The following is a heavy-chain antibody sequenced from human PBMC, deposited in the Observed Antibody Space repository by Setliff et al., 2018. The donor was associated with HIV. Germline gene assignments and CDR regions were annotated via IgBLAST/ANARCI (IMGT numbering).Heavy chain of an antibody. Sequence: SETLSLTCTVSGGSISSNNYYWGWIRQPPGKGLEWIGSINYSGSTYQNPSLKSRVTISVDTSKNQYSLELSSVTAADTAVYYCARLAASIAARRRFDYWGQGTLVTVPQ. D-gene: IGHD6-6*01. CDR1: GGSISSNNYY. CDR3: ARLAASIAARRRFDY. CDR2: INYSGST. V-gene: IGHV4-39*01. J-gene: IGHJ4*02.